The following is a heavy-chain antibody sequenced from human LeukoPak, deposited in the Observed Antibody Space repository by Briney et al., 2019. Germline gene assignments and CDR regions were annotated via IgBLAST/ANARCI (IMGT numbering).Heavy chain of an antibody. Sequence: ASVKVSCRASGYTFTGYYMHWVRQAPGQGLEWMGWINPNSGGTNYAQKFQGRVTMTRDTSISTAYMELSRLRSDDTAVHYCARDSRIRGGYNRGRFDYWGQGTLVTVSS. D-gene: IGHD5-12*01. J-gene: IGHJ4*02. CDR1: GYTFTGYY. CDR3: ARDSRIRGGYNRGRFDY. V-gene: IGHV1-2*02. CDR2: INPNSGGT.